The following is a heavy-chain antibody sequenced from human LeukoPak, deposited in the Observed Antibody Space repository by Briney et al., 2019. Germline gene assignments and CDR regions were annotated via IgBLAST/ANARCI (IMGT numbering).Heavy chain of an antibody. CDR3: ARDKGGRGSAFDL. Sequence: SQTLSLTCAISGVSVFSNTATWNWNTQSPSRGLEWLRRIYFRSKWYNAYAVFVKSRVTITPDTYKNQFSLQLNSVTPEDTAVYYCARDKGGRGSAFDLWGQGTMVTVSS. V-gene: IGHV6-1*01. J-gene: IGHJ3*01. CDR1: GVSVFSNTAT. D-gene: IGHD2-15*01. CDR2: IYFRSKWYN.